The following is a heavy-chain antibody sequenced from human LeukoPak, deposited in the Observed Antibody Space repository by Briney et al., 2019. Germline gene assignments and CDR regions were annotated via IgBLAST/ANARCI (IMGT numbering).Heavy chain of an antibody. V-gene: IGHV3-30*18. D-gene: IGHD3-22*01. CDR2: ISYDGSNK. Sequence: SLRLSCAASGFTFSSYGMHWVRQAPGKGLEWVALISYDGSNKYYADSVKGRFTISRDNSKNTLYLQMDSLTAEDTAVYYCAKDRNDTQKGLYYFDYWGQGTLVTVSS. CDR1: GFTFSSYG. J-gene: IGHJ4*02. CDR3: AKDRNDTQKGLYYFDY.